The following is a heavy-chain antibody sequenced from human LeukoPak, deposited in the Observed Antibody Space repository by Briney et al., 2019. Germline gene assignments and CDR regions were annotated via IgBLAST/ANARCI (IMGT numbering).Heavy chain of an antibody. Sequence: SETLSLTCTVSGGSIRSSYYYWGWIRQPPGKGLEWIGSIYDSGSTYYNPSLKSRVTISVDTSKNQFSLKLNSVTAADTAVYYCARTVIRDYFDYWGQGTLVTVSS. CDR1: GGSIRSSYYY. D-gene: IGHD3-10*01. V-gene: IGHV4-39*01. CDR3: ARTVIRDYFDY. CDR2: IYDSGST. J-gene: IGHJ4*02.